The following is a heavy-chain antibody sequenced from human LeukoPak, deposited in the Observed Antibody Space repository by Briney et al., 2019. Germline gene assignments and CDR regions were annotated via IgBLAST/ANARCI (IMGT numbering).Heavy chain of an antibody. CDR3: ARHGGRTY. CDR1: GGSISSSSYY. CDR2: IYYSGST. D-gene: IGHD2-15*01. Sequence: SEALSLTCTVSGGSISSSSYYWGWIRQPPGKGLEWIGSIYYSGSTYYNPSLKSRVTISVDTSKNQFSLKLSSVTAADTAVYYCARHGGRTYWGQGTLVTVSS. J-gene: IGHJ4*02. V-gene: IGHV4-39*01.